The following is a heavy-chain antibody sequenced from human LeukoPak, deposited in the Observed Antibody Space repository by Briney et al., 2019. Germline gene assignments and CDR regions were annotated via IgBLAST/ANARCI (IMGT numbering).Heavy chain of an antibody. CDR3: AISDRWWFGELSDDY. J-gene: IGHJ4*02. Sequence: GGSLRLSCAASGFTFSSYAMSWVRQAPGKGLEWVSAISGSGGSTYYADSVKGRFTISRDNSKNTLYLQMNSLRAEDTAVYYCAISDRWWFGELSDDYWGQGTLVTVSS. D-gene: IGHD3-10*01. V-gene: IGHV3-23*01. CDR2: ISGSGGST. CDR1: GFTFSSYA.